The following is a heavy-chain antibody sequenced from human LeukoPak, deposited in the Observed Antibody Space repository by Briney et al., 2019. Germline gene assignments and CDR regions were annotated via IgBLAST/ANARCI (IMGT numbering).Heavy chain of an antibody. CDR2: INTDGSDI. CDR3: TRELPREVTLDY. J-gene: IGHJ4*01. Sequence: GGSLRLSCAASGFTFISYGMQWVRQAPGKGLVWVSRINTDGSDISYADSVKGRFTISRDNAKNTLYLQMNSLRGEDTTVYYCTRELPREVTLDYWGQGTLVTVSS. V-gene: IGHV3-74*01. CDR1: GFTFISYG. D-gene: IGHD2-21*02.